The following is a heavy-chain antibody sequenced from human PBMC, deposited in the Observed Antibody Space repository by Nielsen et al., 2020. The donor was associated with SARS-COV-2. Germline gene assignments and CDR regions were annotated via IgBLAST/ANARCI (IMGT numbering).Heavy chain of an antibody. CDR2: ISWNSGSI. D-gene: IGHD6-19*01. CDR1: GFTFDDYA. Sequence: GESLRLSCAASGFTFDDYAMHWVRQAPGTGLEWVSGISWNSGSIGYADSVKGRFTISRDNAKNSLYLQMNSLRAEDTALYYCAKDFTLAVAGTPYFDYWGQGTLVTVSS. V-gene: IGHV3-9*01. CDR3: AKDFTLAVAGTPYFDY. J-gene: IGHJ4*02.